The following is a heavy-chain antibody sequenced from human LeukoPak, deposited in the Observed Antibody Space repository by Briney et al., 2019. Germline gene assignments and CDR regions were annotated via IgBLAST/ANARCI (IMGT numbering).Heavy chain of an antibody. D-gene: IGHD4-17*01. CDR2: ISVDNGYT. Sequence: ASVKVSCKASGYTFINYDIAWVRQAPGQGLEWMGWISVDNGYTNYAQKFQGRVTMTTDTSTSTAYMELRSLRSDDTAVYYCARSEYGEAVDYWGQGTLVTVSS. J-gene: IGHJ4*02. V-gene: IGHV1-18*01. CDR3: ARSEYGEAVDY. CDR1: GYTFINYD.